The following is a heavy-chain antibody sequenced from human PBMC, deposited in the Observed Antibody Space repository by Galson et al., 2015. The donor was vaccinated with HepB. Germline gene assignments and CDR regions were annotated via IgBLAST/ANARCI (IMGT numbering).Heavy chain of an antibody. CDR1: GFTFSNAW. J-gene: IGHJ4*02. CDR3: TTDSYTWNDRHFDY. D-gene: IGHD1-1*01. Sequence: SLRLSCAASGFTFSNAWMSWVRQAPGKGLEWVGRIKSKTDGGTTDYAAPVKGRFTISRDDSKNTLYLQMNSLKTEDTAVYYCTTDSYTWNDRHFDYWGQGTLVTVSS. V-gene: IGHV3-15*01. CDR2: IKSKTDGGTT.